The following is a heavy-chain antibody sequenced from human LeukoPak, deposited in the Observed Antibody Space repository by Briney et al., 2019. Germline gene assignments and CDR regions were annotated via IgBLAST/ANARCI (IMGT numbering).Heavy chain of an antibody. Sequence: SETLSLTCAVSGYSISSGYYWAWIRQPPGKGLEWIGNIYHSGSTYYNPSLKSRVTISVDTSKNQFSLKLSSVTAADTAVYYCARRYSNYFFDYWGQGALVTVSS. CDR3: ARRYSNYFFDY. CDR1: GYSISSGYY. V-gene: IGHV4-38-2*01. J-gene: IGHJ4*02. CDR2: IYHSGST. D-gene: IGHD4-11*01.